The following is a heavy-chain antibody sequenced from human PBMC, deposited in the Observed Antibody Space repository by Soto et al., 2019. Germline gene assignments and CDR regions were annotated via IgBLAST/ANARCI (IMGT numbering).Heavy chain of an antibody. J-gene: IGHJ4*02. Sequence: GGALRLSCAASGFTFNNENMNWVRQAPGKGLEWVSSIASSSTFINYADSVKGRFTISRDNDKSSLYLQMNSLRAEDTAVYYCARDPPLSMIVVVGVDDFWGQGTLVTFSS. V-gene: IGHV3-21*01. D-gene: IGHD3-22*01. CDR1: GFTFNNEN. CDR3: ARDPPLSMIVVVGVDDF. CDR2: IASSSTFI.